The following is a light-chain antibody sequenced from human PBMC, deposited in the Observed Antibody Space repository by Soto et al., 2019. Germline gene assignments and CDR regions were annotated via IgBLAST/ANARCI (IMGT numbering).Light chain of an antibody. V-gene: IGKV1-5*03. J-gene: IGKJ1*01. CDR2: PAS. Sequence: QMNMSPSALSASVGDRVTITCRASQSINNCLDWYQQKPGKAPKLLIYPASSLQSGVAPRFSGGGFGTEFTLTISSLLPEDFATYYCQQDNSHRPCTFGQGTKVDIK. CDR3: QQDNSHRPCT. CDR1: QSINNC.